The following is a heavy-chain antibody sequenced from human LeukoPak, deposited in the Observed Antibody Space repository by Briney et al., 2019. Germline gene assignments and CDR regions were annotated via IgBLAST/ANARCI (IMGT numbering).Heavy chain of an antibody. CDR1: GGSISSSSYY. Sequence: SETLSLTCTVSGGSISSSSYYWGWIRQPPGKGLEWIGSIYYSGSTYYNPSLKSRVTISVDTSKNQFSLKLSSVTAADTAVYYCARAIWFGEFDWGQGTLVTVSS. J-gene: IGHJ4*02. V-gene: IGHV4-39*07. D-gene: IGHD3-10*01. CDR2: IYYSGST. CDR3: ARAIWFGEFD.